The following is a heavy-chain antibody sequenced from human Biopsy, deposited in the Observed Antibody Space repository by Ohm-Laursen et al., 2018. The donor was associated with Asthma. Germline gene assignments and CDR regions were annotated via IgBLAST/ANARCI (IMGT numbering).Heavy chain of an antibody. CDR3: ASDFPKDYVRYNFQF. Sequence: SVKVSCKISGYSLTDLSMHWVRQAPGQGLEWMGGHDHEEGGTVNARRFQGRVTMTEDTSTDTAYMELSILSSDDTAVYYCASDFPKDYVRYNFQFWGQGTLVTVSS. D-gene: IGHD4-17*01. CDR2: HDHEEGGT. J-gene: IGHJ4*02. V-gene: IGHV1-24*01. CDR1: GYSLTDLS.